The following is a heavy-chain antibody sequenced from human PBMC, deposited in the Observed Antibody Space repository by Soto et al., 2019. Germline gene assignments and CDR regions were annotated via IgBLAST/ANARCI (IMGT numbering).Heavy chain of an antibody. V-gene: IGHV1-18*04. D-gene: IGHD2-21*02. CDR3: AREDLVTARFDP. CDR1: GYTFTSYG. J-gene: IGHJ5*02. Sequence: QVQLVQSGAEVKKPGASVKVSCKASGYTFTSYGISWVRQAPGQGREWMGWISAYNGNTNYAQKIQGRVTMTTHTSTSTADMELSSLRCDDTAVYYCAREDLVTARFDPLGQGTLVTVSS. CDR2: ISAYNGNT.